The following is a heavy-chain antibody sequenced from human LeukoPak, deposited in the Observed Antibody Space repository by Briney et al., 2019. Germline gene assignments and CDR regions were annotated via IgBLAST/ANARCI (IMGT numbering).Heavy chain of an antibody. Sequence: PGGSLRLSCAASGFSFSNDWMCWVRQAPGKGLEWVANINQDESKKYYVDSVKGRFTISRDNAKNSRYLQMSSLRAEDTAVYYCARDHAYRTDYWGQGTLVTVSS. D-gene: IGHD2-2*01. J-gene: IGHJ4*02. CDR2: INQDESKK. V-gene: IGHV3-7*01. CDR3: ARDHAYRTDY. CDR1: GFSFSNDW.